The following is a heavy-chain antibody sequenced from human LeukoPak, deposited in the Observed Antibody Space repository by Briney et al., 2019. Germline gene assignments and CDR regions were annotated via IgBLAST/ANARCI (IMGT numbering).Heavy chain of an antibody. Sequence: GGSLRLSCAASGFTFSSYAMHWVRQAPGKGLEWVAVISYDGSNKYYADSVKGRFTISRDNSKNTLYLQMNSLRAEGTAVYYCARDRVVVTANEYFDYWGQGTLVTVSS. CDR2: ISYDGSNK. V-gene: IGHV3-30-3*01. J-gene: IGHJ4*02. CDR1: GFTFSSYA. CDR3: ARDRVVVTANEYFDY. D-gene: IGHD2-21*02.